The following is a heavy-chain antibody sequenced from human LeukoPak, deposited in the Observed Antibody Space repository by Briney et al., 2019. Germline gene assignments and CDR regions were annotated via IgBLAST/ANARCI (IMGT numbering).Heavy chain of an antibody. CDR1: GYTFTSNY. D-gene: IGHD5-18*01. Sequence: ASVKVSCKASGYTFTSNYMLWVRQAPGPGLEWKGIIDHSGGSTSYAQSFQSRVTMTGDTSTSTVYMELSSLRSEDTAVYYCARGVVDTAMFPDYWGQGTLVSVSS. V-gene: IGHV1-46*01. CDR2: IDHSGGST. CDR3: ARGVVDTAMFPDY. J-gene: IGHJ4*02.